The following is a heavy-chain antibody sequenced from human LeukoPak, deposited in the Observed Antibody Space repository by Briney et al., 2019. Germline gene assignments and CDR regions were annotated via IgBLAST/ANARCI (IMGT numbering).Heavy chain of an antibody. CDR3: ARDYVYVCGSYRYILDY. CDR2: ISSSSSYI. CDR1: GFTFSSYS. D-gene: IGHD3-16*02. Sequence: GGSLRLSCAASGFTFSSYSMNWVRQAPGKGLEWVSSISSSSSYIYYADSVKGRFTISRDNAKNSLYLQMNSLRAEDTAVYYCARDYVYVCGSYRYILDYWGQGTLVTVSS. J-gene: IGHJ4*02. V-gene: IGHV3-21*01.